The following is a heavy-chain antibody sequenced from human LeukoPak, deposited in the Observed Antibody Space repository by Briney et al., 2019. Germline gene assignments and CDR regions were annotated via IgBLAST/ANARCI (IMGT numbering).Heavy chain of an antibody. J-gene: IGHJ4*02. V-gene: IGHV3-30*02. CDR1: GFTFSSYG. CDR2: IRYDGSNK. CDR3: ARDGYGPKSGFDY. D-gene: IGHD6-13*01. Sequence: GGSLRLSCAASGFTFSSYGMHWVRQAPGKGLEWVAFIRYDGSNKYYADSVKGRFTISRDNSKNTLYLQMNSLRAEDTAVYYCARDGYGPKSGFDYWGQGTLVTVSS.